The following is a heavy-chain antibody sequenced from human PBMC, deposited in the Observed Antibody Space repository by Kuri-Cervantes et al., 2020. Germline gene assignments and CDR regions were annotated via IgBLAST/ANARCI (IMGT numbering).Heavy chain of an antibody. V-gene: IGHV3-30-3*01. D-gene: IGHD2/OR15-2a*01. CDR1: GFTFSSYA. CDR3: ARDQKVRSRSFFVLRSGMDV. J-gene: IGHJ6*02. CDR2: ISYDGSNK. Sequence: GGSLRLSCAASGFTFSSYAMHWVRQAPGKGLEWVAVISYDGSNKYYADSVKGRFTISRDNSKNTLYLQMNSLRAEDTAVYYCARDQKVRSRSFFVLRSGMDVWGQGTTVTVSS.